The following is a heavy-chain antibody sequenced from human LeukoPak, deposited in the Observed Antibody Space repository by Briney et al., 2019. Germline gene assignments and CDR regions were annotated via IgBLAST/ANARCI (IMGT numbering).Heavy chain of an antibody. V-gene: IGHV1-18*01. CDR3: ARERIERGGMIVVVILDY. J-gene: IGHJ4*02. D-gene: IGHD3-22*01. CDR1: GYTFTSYG. Sequence: GASVKVSCKASGYTFTSYGISWVRQAPGQGLEWMGWISAYNGNTNYAQKLRGTVTMTTNTSTRTDSMELRSLRSDDTAAYYCARERIERGGMIVVVILDYWGQGTLVTVSS. CDR2: ISAYNGNT.